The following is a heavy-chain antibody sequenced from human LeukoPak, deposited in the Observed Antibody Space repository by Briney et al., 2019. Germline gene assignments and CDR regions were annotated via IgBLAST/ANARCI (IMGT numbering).Heavy chain of an antibody. J-gene: IGHJ6*03. Sequence: GGSLRLSCAASGFTFSSYEMNWVRRAPGKGLEWVSYISSSGSTIYYADSVKGRFTISRDNAKNSLYLQMNSLRAEDTAVYYCARDGRGYSYGGLYYYYYMDVWGKGTTVTVSS. CDR2: ISSSGSTI. D-gene: IGHD5-18*01. V-gene: IGHV3-48*03. CDR3: ARDGRGYSYGGLYYYYYMDV. CDR1: GFTFSSYE.